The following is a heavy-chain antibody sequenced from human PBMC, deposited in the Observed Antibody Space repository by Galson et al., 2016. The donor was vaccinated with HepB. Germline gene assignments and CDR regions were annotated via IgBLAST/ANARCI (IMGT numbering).Heavy chain of an antibody. CDR2: IYKKGST. D-gene: IGHD1-26*01. J-gene: IGHJ1*01. CDR1: GGSVDTYY. Sequence: SETLSLTCAVSGGSVDTYYWSWIRQSPGKTLEYIGHIYKKGSTNYNPSLQGRVSISVDTSKNYVSLKLSSVTAADTAVCFCARSSGIYHRYPVQRWGQGTLVIVSA. CDR3: ARSSGIYHRYPVQR. V-gene: IGHV4-59*02.